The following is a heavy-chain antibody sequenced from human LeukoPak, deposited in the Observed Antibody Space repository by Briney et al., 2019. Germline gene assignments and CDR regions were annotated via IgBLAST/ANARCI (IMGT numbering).Heavy chain of an antibody. CDR1: GFTFSTYW. V-gene: IGHV3-7*04. D-gene: IGHD1-1*01. Sequence: GPLRLSCAASGFTFSTYWMSWVRLAPGRGLEWVASIKQDGSQKYYVDSVKGRFTVSRDNAKNSLYLQLNSLRAEDTAVYYCARALERSPNWFDPWGQGTLVTVSS. J-gene: IGHJ5*02. CDR3: ARALERSPNWFDP. CDR2: IKQDGSQK.